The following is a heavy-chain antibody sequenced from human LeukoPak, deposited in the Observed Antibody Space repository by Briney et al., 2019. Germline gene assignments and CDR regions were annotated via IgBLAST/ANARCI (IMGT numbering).Heavy chain of an antibody. CDR3: AKDPRRYSRTGGYFDY. V-gene: IGHV3-30*18. CDR2: ISYDGSNK. CDR1: GFTFSNYV. Sequence: PGRSLRLSCAASGFTFSNYVMHWVRQAPGKGLEWVAVISYDGSNKYYADSVKGRFTISRDNSKNTLYLQMNSLRAEDTAVYYCAKDPRRYSRTGGYFDYWGQGTLVTVSS. J-gene: IGHJ4*02. D-gene: IGHD6-13*01.